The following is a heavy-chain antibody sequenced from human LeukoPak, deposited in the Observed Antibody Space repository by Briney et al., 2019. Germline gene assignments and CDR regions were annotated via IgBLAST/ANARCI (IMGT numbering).Heavy chain of an antibody. CDR1: GFTFSSYA. D-gene: IGHD3-22*01. Sequence: PGGSLRLSCAASGFTFSSYAMSWVRQAPGKGLEWVLAISRSGGSTYYADSVKGRFTISRDNSKNTLYLQMNSLRAEDTAVYYCAKASLITMIVVVPVNYFDYWGQGTLVTVSS. J-gene: IGHJ4*02. CDR2: ISRSGGST. CDR3: AKASLITMIVVVPVNYFDY. V-gene: IGHV3-23*01.